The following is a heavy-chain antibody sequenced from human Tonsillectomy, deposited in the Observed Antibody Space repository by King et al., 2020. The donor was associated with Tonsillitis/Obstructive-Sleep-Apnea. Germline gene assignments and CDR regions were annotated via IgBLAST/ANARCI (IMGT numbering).Heavy chain of an antibody. D-gene: IGHD6-19*01. V-gene: IGHV3-33*01. CDR2: VRSDGITT. CDR1: GFSFSHYG. CDR3: ASDDSVPGPYYFNY. J-gene: IGHJ4*02. Sequence: VQLVESGGGVVQPGTSLRLSCAASGFSFSHYGMHWVRQAPGKGLEWVAAVRSDGITTYYADSVKGLMTISRDNSKNTLYLQVNSLRADDTAVYYCASDDSVPGPYYFNYWGQGTLVTVSS.